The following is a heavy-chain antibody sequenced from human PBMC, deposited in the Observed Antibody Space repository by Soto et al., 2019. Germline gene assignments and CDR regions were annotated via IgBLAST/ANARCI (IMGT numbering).Heavy chain of an antibody. J-gene: IGHJ4*02. CDR3: AKDVVVVPAAMSRFDY. V-gene: IGHV3-11*01. CDR1: GFTFSDHY. D-gene: IGHD2-2*01. CDR2: MSGSGSSE. Sequence: GGSLRLSCAASGFTFSDHYMAWTRQAPGKGLEIVAHMSGSGSSEDYGDSVKGRFSIFRENSKNLLFLQMFFLRAEDTAVYYCAKDVVVVPAAMSRFDYWGQGTLVTVSS.